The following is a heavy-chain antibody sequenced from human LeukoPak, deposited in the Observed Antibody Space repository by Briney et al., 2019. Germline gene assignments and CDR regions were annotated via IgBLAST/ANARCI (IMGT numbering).Heavy chain of an antibody. D-gene: IGHD4-23*01. Sequence: PSETLSLTCTVSGGSISTYYWSWIRQPPGKGLEWIGCIYYTGSANYNPSLKSRGTISVDTSKNQFSLKLSSVTAADTAVYYCARGSITVVPAFDIWGQRTMFTVSS. CDR1: GGSISTYY. CDR3: ARGSITVVPAFDI. V-gene: IGHV4-59*12. CDR2: IYYTGSA. J-gene: IGHJ3*02.